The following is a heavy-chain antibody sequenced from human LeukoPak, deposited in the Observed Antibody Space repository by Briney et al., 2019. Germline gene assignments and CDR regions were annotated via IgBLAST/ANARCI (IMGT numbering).Heavy chain of an antibody. J-gene: IGHJ4*02. CDR3: ARDEGGVRGDNYYFDY. V-gene: IGHV3-30*03. CDR1: GFIFSGYG. D-gene: IGHD3-10*01. Sequence: GGSLRLSCAASGFIFSGYGMHWVRQAPGKGLEWVAVISYDGSNKYYADSVKGRFTISRDNSKNTLYLQMNSLRAEDTAVYYCARDEGGVRGDNYYFDYWGQGTLVTVSS. CDR2: ISYDGSNK.